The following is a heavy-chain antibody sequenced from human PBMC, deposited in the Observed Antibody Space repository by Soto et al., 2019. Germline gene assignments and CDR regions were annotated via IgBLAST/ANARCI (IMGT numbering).Heavy chain of an antibody. J-gene: IGHJ4*02. CDR3: ARGRRGGYSGYEGQWHELDY. Sequence: ASVKVSCKASGYTFTSYGISWVRQAPGQGLEWMGWISAYNGNTNYAQKLQGRVTMTTDTSTSTAYMELRSLRSDDTAVYYCARGRRGGYSGYEGQWHELDYWGQGTLVTVSS. CDR1: GYTFTSYG. D-gene: IGHD5-12*01. V-gene: IGHV1-18*01. CDR2: ISAYNGNT.